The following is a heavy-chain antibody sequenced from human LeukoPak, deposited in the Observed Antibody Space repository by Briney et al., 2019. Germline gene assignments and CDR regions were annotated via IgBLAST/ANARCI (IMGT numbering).Heavy chain of an antibody. V-gene: IGHV3-7*01. CDR1: GFTFSISW. D-gene: IGHD1-26*01. Sequence: GSLRLSCAASGFTFSISWVTWVRQAPGKGLEWVANIDKHGSGKYYVDSVRGRFAISRDYASNSVFLQVDSLRAEDTSVYYCARDAGWGYYDLWGQGTPVTVSS. J-gene: IGHJ4*02. CDR2: IDKHGSGK. CDR3: ARDAGWGYYDL.